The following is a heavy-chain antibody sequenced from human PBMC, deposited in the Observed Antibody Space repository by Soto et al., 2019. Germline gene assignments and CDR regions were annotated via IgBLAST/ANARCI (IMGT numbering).Heavy chain of an antibody. V-gene: IGHV1-46*03. CDR2: INPSGGST. D-gene: IGHD5-12*01. CDR3: ARGAATKILVLMYDALEI. Sequence: ASVKVSCKASGYTFISYYMHWVRQAPGQGLEWMGIINPSGGSTNYAQKFQGRVTISADESTRTVNMELSSLRSDDTAVYYCARGAATKILVLMYDALEIWGQGTMVTVSS. J-gene: IGHJ3*02. CDR1: GYTFISYY.